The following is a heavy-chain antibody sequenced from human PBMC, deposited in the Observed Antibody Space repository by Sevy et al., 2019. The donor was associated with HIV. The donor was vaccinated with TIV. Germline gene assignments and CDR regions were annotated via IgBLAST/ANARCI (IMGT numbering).Heavy chain of an antibody. CDR2: ISFDATNK. Sequence: GGSLRLSCAASGFTFNRYSMHWVRQAPGKGLEWVATISFDATNKHYPDSVKGRFTISRDNFQNSLFLQMDSLRPEDTTVYYCALERLSSDVAEYFQNWGQGTLVTVSS. D-gene: IGHD1-1*01. CDR3: ALERLSSDVAEYFQN. V-gene: IGHV3-30-3*01. CDR1: GFTFNRYS. J-gene: IGHJ1*01.